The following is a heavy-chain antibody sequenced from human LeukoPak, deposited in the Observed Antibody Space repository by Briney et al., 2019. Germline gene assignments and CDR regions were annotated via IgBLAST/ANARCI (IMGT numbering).Heavy chain of an antibody. CDR3: ARDDVAVAGTDY. CDR2: IYSGGST. J-gene: IGHJ4*02. D-gene: IGHD6-19*01. CDR1: GFTFSSSA. V-gene: IGHV3-53*01. Sequence: PGGSLRLSCAASGFTFSSSAMSWVRQAPGKGLEWVSVIYSGGSTYYADSVKGRFTISRDNSKNTLYLQMNSLRAEDTAVYYCARDDVAVAGTDYWGQGTLVTVSS.